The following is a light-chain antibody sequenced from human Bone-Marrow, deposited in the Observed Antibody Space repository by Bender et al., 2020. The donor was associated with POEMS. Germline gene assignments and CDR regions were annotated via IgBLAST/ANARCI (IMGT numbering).Light chain of an antibody. CDR2: DDA. J-gene: IGLJ1*01. V-gene: IGLV3-21*02. CDR3: QVWHVASEHYV. CDR1: NIGRTH. Sequence: SSVLTQPPSVSVAPGQTARITCGGDNIGRTHVHWYQQKPGQAPVLVVFDDADRPSGVPERFSGSNSGNTASLTITRVEAGDEADYYCQVWHVASEHYVFGTGTTVTV.